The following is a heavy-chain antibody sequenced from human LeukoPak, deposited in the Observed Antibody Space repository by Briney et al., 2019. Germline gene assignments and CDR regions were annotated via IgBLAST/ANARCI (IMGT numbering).Heavy chain of an antibody. Sequence: SETLSLTCTVSGGSISSSRYYWGWIRQPPGKGLEWIGSIYYSGSTYYNPSLKSRVIISVDTSKNQFSLKLSSVTAADTAVYYCAREEAPNLTSKPEIFDYWGQGTLVTVSS. V-gene: IGHV4-39*07. D-gene: IGHD1-14*01. CDR2: IYYSGST. CDR3: AREEAPNLTSKPEIFDY. J-gene: IGHJ4*02. CDR1: GGSISSSRYY.